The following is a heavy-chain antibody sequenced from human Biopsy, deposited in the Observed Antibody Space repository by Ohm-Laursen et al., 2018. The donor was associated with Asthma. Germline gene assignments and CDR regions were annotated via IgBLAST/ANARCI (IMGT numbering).Heavy chain of an antibody. Sequence: TLSLTWSVYGGSFSSNYWSWIRQTPGKGLEWLGDTHHSGYTNYNPSLMSRVTIWIDLSKNQFSLRLTSVTSADTAVYYCVRDSGRAGYNLDLWGQGTTVTVSS. CDR2: THHSGYT. CDR1: GGSFSSNY. J-gene: IGHJ6*02. D-gene: IGHD3-10*01. CDR3: VRDSGRAGYNLDL. V-gene: IGHV4-34*09.